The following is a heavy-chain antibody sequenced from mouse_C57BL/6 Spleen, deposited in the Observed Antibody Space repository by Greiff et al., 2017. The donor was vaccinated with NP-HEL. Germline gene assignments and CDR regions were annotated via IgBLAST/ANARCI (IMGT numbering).Heavy chain of an antibody. CDR1: GYSFTGYF. CDR3: ARLGITTVVEGYYFDY. V-gene: IGHV1-20*01. Sequence: VQLKQSGPELVKPGDSVKISCKASGYSFTGYFMNWVMQSHGKSLEWIGRINPYNGDTFYNQKFKGKATLTVDKSSSTAHMELRSLTSEDSAVYYCARLGITTVVEGYYFDYWGQGTTLTVSS. CDR2: INPYNGDT. J-gene: IGHJ2*01. D-gene: IGHD1-1*01.